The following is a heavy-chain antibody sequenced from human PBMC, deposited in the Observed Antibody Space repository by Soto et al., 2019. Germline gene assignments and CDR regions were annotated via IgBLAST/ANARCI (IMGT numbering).Heavy chain of an antibody. Sequence: GASVKVSCKASGYTFTGYYMHWVRQAPGQGLEWMGWINPNSGGTNYAQKFQGWVTMTRDTSISTAYMELSRLRSDDTAVYYCARDGPYYDFWSGYQISYYFDYWGQGTLVTVSS. D-gene: IGHD3-3*01. V-gene: IGHV1-2*04. CDR2: INPNSGGT. J-gene: IGHJ4*02. CDR1: GYTFTGYY. CDR3: ARDGPYYDFWSGYQISYYFDY.